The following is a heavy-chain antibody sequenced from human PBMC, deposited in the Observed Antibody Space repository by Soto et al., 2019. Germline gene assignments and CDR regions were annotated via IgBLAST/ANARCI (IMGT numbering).Heavy chain of an antibody. J-gene: IGHJ4*02. Sequence: QVPLVESGGGVVQPGRSLRLSCAASGFTFSTYAMHWVRQAPGKGLEWVAVISNDETNKNFADSVKGRFTISRDNSKNALYLHMNSLRAEYTAGYYCVRPVASHHGDYPHYWGQSALVTVSS. CDR1: GFTFSTYA. D-gene: IGHD4-17*01. CDR2: ISNDETNK. V-gene: IGHV3-30-3*01. CDR3: VRPVASHHGDYPHY.